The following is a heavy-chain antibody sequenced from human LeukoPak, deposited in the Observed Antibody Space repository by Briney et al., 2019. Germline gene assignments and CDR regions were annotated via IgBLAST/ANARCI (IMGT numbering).Heavy chain of an antibody. D-gene: IGHD5-18*01. CDR3: AGDARYSYGSYYMDV. CDR2: IYTSGST. Sequence: SETLSLTCTVSGGSISSYYWSWIRQPAGKGLDWIGRIYTSGSTNYNPSLKSRVTMSVDTSKNQFSLKLTSVTAADTAVYYCAGDARYSYGSYYMDVWGKGTTVTVSS. V-gene: IGHV4-4*07. CDR1: GGSISSYY. J-gene: IGHJ6*03.